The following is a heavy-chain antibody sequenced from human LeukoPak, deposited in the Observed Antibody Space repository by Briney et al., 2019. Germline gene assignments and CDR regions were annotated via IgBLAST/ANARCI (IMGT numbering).Heavy chain of an antibody. CDR3: ARRTGYGYNHAFGP. Sequence: EASVKVSCKASGYTFTGYYMHWVRQAPGQGLEWMGWINPNSGGTNYAQKFQGRVTMTRDTSISTAYMELSRLRSDDTAVYYCARRTGYGYNHAFGPWGQGTLVTVSS. V-gene: IGHV1-2*02. D-gene: IGHD5-24*01. J-gene: IGHJ5*02. CDR1: GYTFTGYY. CDR2: INPNSGGT.